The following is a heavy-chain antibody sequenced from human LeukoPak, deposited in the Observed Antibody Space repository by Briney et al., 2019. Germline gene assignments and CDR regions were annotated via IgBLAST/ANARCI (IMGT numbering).Heavy chain of an antibody. CDR1: GYTFTSYG. V-gene: IGHV1-18*01. CDR3: ASRSDYGDPWYFDY. J-gene: IGHJ4*02. Sequence: ASVKVSCKASGYTFTSYGISWVRQAPGQGLEWMGWISAYNGNTNYAQKFQGRVTITADESTSTAYMELSSLRSEDTAVYYCASRSDYGDPWYFDYWGQGTLVTVSS. D-gene: IGHD4-17*01. CDR2: ISAYNGNT.